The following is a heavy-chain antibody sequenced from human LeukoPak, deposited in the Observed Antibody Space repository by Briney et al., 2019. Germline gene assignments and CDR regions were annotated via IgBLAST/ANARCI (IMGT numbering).Heavy chain of an antibody. CDR3: ARDVEWNFDY. CDR2: IIPILGIA. CDR1: GYTFTSYY. V-gene: IGHV1-69*04. D-gene: IGHD1-26*01. Sequence: SVKVSCKASGYTFTSYYMHWVRQAPGQGLEWMGRIIPILGIANYAQKFQGRVTITADKSTSTAYMELSSLRSEDTAVYYCARDVEWNFDYWGQGTLVTVSS. J-gene: IGHJ4*02.